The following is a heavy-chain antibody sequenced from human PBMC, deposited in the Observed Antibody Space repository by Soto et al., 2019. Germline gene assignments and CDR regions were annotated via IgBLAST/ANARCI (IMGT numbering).Heavy chain of an antibody. J-gene: IGHJ5*02. CDR1: GGSISSGGYS. CDR3: ASVPTP. V-gene: IGHV4-30-2*01. Sequence: QLQLQESGSGLVKPSQTLSLTCTVSGGSISSGGYSWTWIRQPPGKGLEWIGYIYHSGSTYYNPSLKRRVTTPLDRSKNQLSLKLGSVTAADTAVYYCASVPTPWGQGTLVTVSS. CDR2: IYHSGST. D-gene: IGHD2-2*01.